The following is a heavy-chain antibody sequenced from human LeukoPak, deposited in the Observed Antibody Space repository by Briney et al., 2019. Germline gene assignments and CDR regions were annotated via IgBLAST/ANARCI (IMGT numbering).Heavy chain of an antibody. CDR2: IYYSGST. CDR1: GGSISSSSYY. D-gene: IGHD3-10*01. V-gene: IGHV4-39*07. CDR3: ARLRYGSGSYYADAFDI. Sequence: SETLSLTCTVSGGSISSSSYYWGWIRQPPGKGLEWIGSIYYSGSTYYNPSLKSRVTISVDTSKNQFSLKLSSVTAADTAVYYCARLRYGSGSYYADAFDIWGQGTMVTVSS. J-gene: IGHJ3*02.